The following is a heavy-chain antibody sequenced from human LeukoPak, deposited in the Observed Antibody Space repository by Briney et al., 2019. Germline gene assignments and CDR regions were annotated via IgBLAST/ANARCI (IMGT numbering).Heavy chain of an antibody. V-gene: IGHV4-34*01. CDR2: INHSGST. J-gene: IGHJ1*01. Sequence: SETLSLTCAVYGGSFSGYYWSWIRQPPGKGLEWIGEINHSGSTNYNPSLKSRVTISVDTSKNQFSLKLSSVTAADTAVYYCARDLYYDSSGYLAEYFQHWGQGTLVTVSS. CDR1: GGSFSGYY. CDR3: ARDLYYDSSGYLAEYFQH. D-gene: IGHD3-22*01.